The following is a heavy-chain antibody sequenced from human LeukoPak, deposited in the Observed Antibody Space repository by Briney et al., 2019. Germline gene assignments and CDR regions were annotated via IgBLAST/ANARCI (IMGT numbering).Heavy chain of an antibody. J-gene: IGHJ6*02. CDR3: ASHSGSYSYYYYGMDV. D-gene: IGHD1-26*01. Sequence: SETLSLTCVVYGGSFSGYYWSWIRQPPGKGLEWIGEINHSGNTNYNPSLKSRVTISVDTSKNQFSLKLNSVTAADTAVYYCASHSGSYSYYYYGMDVWGQGTTVTVSS. V-gene: IGHV4-34*01. CDR2: INHSGNT. CDR1: GGSFSGYY.